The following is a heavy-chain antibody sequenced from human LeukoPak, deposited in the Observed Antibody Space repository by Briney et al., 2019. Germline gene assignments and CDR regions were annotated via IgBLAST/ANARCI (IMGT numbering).Heavy chain of an antibody. CDR3: ARVFSGYYYDSRAYYGMDV. Sequence: GASVKVSCKASGYTFTGYYMHWVRQAPGQGLEWMGWINPNSGGTNYAQKFQGRVTMTRDTSISTAYMELSRLRSDDAAVYYCARVFSGYYYDSRAYYGMDVWAQGTTVTVSS. J-gene: IGHJ6*02. CDR1: GYTFTGYY. CDR2: INPNSGGT. V-gene: IGHV1-2*02. D-gene: IGHD3-22*01.